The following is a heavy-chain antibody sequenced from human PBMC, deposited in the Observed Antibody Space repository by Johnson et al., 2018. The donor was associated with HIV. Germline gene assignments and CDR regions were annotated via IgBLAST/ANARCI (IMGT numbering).Heavy chain of an antibody. CDR3: ARVQDRVAGNSYGAFDI. CDR1: GFTFDDYG. V-gene: IGHV3-20*04. Sequence: VQLVESGGGVVQPGRSLRLSCAASGFTFDDYGMSWVRQAPGKGLEWVSGINWNGGSTGYADSVKGRFTISRDNAKNSLYLQMNSLRAEDTALYYCARVQDRVAGNSYGAFDIWGQGTMVTVSS. D-gene: IGHD6-19*01. J-gene: IGHJ3*02. CDR2: INWNGGST.